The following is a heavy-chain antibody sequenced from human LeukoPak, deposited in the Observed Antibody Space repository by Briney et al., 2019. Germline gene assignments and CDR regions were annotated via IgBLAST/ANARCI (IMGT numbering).Heavy chain of an antibody. V-gene: IGHV3-30-3*02. CDR1: GFTFSSYA. CDR2: ISFDGSNK. J-gene: IGHJ4*02. D-gene: IGHD5-24*01. CDR3: AKMGGLQRAFDY. Sequence: GGSLRLSCAASGFTFSSYAIHWVRQAPGKGLEWVAVISFDGSNKYYADSVKGRFTISRDNSKNTLYLQMNSLRAEDTAVYYCAKMGGLQRAFDYWGQGSLVTGSS.